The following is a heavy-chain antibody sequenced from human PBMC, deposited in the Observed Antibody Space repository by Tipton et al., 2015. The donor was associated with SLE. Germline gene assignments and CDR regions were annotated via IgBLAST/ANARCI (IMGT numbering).Heavy chain of an antibody. CDR2: IDHSGST. D-gene: IGHD3-3*02. J-gene: IGHJ4*02. CDR3: ALPLEGSLSP. Sequence: TLSLTCAVYGGSFSGYYWSCIRQPPGKGLEWIGEIDHSGSTNYNPSLKSRVTISVDTSKNQLSLKLRSVTAADTAVYYCALPLEGSLSPWGQGTLVTVSS. V-gene: IGHV4-34*01. CDR1: GGSFSGYY.